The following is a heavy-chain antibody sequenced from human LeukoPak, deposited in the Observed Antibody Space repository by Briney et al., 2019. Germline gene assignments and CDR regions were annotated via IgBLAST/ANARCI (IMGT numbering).Heavy chain of an antibody. J-gene: IGHJ4*02. D-gene: IGHD4-23*01. CDR1: GGSISSYY. CDR3: AREGTTVAY. CDR2: IYYSGST. V-gene: IGHV4-30-4*01. Sequence: SETLSLTCTVSGGSISSYYWSWIRQPPGKGLEWIGYIYYSGSTYYNPSLKSRVTISVDTSKNQFSLKLSSVTAADTAVYYCAREGTTVAYWGQGTLVTVSS.